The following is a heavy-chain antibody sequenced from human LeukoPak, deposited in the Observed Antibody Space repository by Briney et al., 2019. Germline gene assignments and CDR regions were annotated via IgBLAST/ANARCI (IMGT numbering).Heavy chain of an antibody. V-gene: IGHV1-2*02. D-gene: IGHD4-17*01. Sequence: ASVKVSCKASGYTFTGYYMHWVRQAPGQGLEWLGWINPNSGGTNYAQKFQGRITMTRDTSITTAYMELSSLTSDDTAVYYCARCLGYGDYPTGLDYWGQGTLVTVSS. J-gene: IGHJ4*02. CDR2: INPNSGGT. CDR1: GYTFTGYY. CDR3: ARCLGYGDYPTGLDY.